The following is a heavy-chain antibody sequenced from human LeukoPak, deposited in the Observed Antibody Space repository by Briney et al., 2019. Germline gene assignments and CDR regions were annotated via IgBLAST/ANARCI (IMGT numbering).Heavy chain of an antibody. CDR1: GFTFDDYA. V-gene: IGHV3-9*01. CDR3: AKDTEQWLGHFDY. Sequence: GGSLRLSCAASGFTFDDYAMHWVRQAPGKGLEWVSGISWNSGSIGYADSVKGRFTISRDNAKNSLYLQMNSQRAEDTALYYCAKDTEQWLGHFDYWGQGTLVTVSS. J-gene: IGHJ4*02. CDR2: ISWNSGSI. D-gene: IGHD6-19*01.